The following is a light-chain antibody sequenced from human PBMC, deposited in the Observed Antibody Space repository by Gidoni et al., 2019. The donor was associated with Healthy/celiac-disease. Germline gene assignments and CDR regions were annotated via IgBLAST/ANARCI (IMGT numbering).Light chain of an antibody. J-gene: IGKJ4*01. CDR2: AAS. Sequence: DIQMTQSTSSLSASVGDSVTITCRADQGISNYLAWYQQKPGKVPKLLIYAASTLQSGVPSRFSGSGSGTDFTLTISSLQPEDVATYYCQKYNSAPLTFGGGTKVEIK. V-gene: IGKV1-27*01. CDR3: QKYNSAPLT. CDR1: QGISNY.